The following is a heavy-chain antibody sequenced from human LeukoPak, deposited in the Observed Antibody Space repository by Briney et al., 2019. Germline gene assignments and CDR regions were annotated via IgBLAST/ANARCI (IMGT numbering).Heavy chain of an antibody. V-gene: IGHV3-21*01. CDR2: ISSSSSYI. CDR1: GFTFSNYD. Sequence: GGSLRLSCAASGFTFSNYDMHWVRQAPGKGLEWVSAISSSSSYIYYADSIKGRFTISRDNAENSLYLQTNSLRAVDTAVYFCARGEEKATITALDSWGQGTLVTVSS. D-gene: IGHD5-24*01. CDR3: ARGEEKATITALDS. J-gene: IGHJ4*02.